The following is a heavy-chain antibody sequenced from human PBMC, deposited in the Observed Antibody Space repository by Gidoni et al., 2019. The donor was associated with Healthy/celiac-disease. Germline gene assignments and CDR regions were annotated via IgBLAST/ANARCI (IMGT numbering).Heavy chain of an antibody. V-gene: IGHV4-61*02. Sequence: QVQLQESGPGLVKPSQTLSLTCTVSGVSISSGSYYWSWIRQPAGKGLEWIGRIYTSGSTNYNPSLKSRVTISVDTSKNQFSLKLSSVTAADTAVYYCARVGAVAGTGDAFDIWGQGTMVTVSS. CDR1: GVSISSGSYY. CDR2: IYTSGST. D-gene: IGHD6-19*01. CDR3: ARVGAVAGTGDAFDI. J-gene: IGHJ3*02.